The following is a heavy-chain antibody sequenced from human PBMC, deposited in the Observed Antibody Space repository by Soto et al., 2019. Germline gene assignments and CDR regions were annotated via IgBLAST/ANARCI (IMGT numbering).Heavy chain of an antibody. V-gene: IGHV4-59*03. D-gene: IGHD1-20*01. CDR3: ARGTRALITSFFAY. CDR1: GDAISNYY. Sequence: SETLSLTYSVSGDAISNYYWSWIRQTPGRGLEWIGCVHGSGSTDYNPSLRGRVIISLHTSKSQFSLSLRSATAADTATYYCARGTRALITSFFAYWGQGIPVTVSS. CDR2: VHGSGST. J-gene: IGHJ4*02.